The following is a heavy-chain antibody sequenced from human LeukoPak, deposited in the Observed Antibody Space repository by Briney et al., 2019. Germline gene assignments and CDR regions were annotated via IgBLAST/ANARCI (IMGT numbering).Heavy chain of an antibody. D-gene: IGHD3-9*01. CDR1: GGSISSSSYY. CDR2: IYYSGST. V-gene: IGHV4-39*01. CDR3: ARLVSDILTGYYKPQGYYFDY. Sequence: MSSGTLSLTCTVSGGSISSSSYYWGWIRQPPGKGLEWIGSIYYSGSTYYNPSLKSRVTISVDTSKNQFSLKLSSVTAADTAVYYCARLVSDILTGYYKPQGYYFDYWGQGTLVTVSS. J-gene: IGHJ4*02.